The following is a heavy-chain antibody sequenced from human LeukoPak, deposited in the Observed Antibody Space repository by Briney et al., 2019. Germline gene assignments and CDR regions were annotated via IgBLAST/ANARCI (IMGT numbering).Heavy chain of an antibody. CDR1: GYTFTNYW. Sequence: GEALKISCQGSGYTFTNYWVGWVRQMPGKGLEWMGIIYPPDSDTRYSPSFQGQVTISVDKSISTAYLQWNSLKASDTAIYYCARRDYFATGNYVDYWGQGTLVTVSS. J-gene: IGHJ4*02. D-gene: IGHD3-10*01. CDR3: ARRDYFATGNYVDY. V-gene: IGHV5-51*01. CDR2: IYPPDSDT.